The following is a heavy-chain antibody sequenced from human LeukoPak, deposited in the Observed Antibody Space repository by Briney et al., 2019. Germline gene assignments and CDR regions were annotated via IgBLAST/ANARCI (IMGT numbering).Heavy chain of an antibody. J-gene: IGHJ4*02. CDR3: ATDRGDCFDY. Sequence: QTGGSLRLSCAASGFTVSTNYMTWVRQAPGKGLEFVSIIYGGGSTYYATSVKGRFTISRDNAKNSLYLQMNSLRAEDTAVYYCATDRGDCFDYWGQGTLVTVSS. CDR2: IYGGGST. D-gene: IGHD4-17*01. CDR1: GFTVSTNY. V-gene: IGHV3-66*01.